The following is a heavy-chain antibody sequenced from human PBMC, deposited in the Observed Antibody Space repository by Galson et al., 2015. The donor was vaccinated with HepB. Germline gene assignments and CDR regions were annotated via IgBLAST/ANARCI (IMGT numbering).Heavy chain of an antibody. CDR3: ARASMIVVVMIMSSDAFDI. CDR2: IYHSGST. D-gene: IGHD3-22*01. J-gene: IGHJ3*02. V-gene: IGHV4-4*02. CDR1: GGSISSSNW. Sequence: ETLSLTCAVSGGSISSSNWWSWVRQPPGKGLEWIGEIYHSGSTNYNPSLKSRVTISVDKSKNQFSLKLSSVTAADTAVYYCARASMIVVVMIMSSDAFDIWGQGTMVTVSS.